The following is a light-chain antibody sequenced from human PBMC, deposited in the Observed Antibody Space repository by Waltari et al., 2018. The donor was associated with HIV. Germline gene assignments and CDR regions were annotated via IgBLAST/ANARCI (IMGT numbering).Light chain of an antibody. Sequence: DIQMTQSPSSLSASVGDRVTVTCRASQGISNYLAWYQQKPGKVPKLLIYGASTLQSGGPSRFSGSGSGTDFTLTISSLQPEDVATYYCQKYNSAPRTFGQGTKVEIK. CDR3: QKYNSAPRT. V-gene: IGKV1-27*01. J-gene: IGKJ1*01. CDR2: GAS. CDR1: QGISNY.